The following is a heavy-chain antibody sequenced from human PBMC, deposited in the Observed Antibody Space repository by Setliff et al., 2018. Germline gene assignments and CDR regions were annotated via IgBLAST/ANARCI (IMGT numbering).Heavy chain of an antibody. J-gene: IGHJ3*02. CDR2: IYYSGST. D-gene: IGHD4-17*01. CDR1: GGSISSGGYY. Sequence: SETLSLTCTVSGGSISSGGYYWSWIRQHPGKGLEWIGYIYYSGSTYYNPSRKSRVTISVDTSKNQFSLKLNSVTAADTAVYYCAREPLTTNRRRAFDIWGQGTMVTVSS. V-gene: IGHV4-31*03. CDR3: AREPLTTNRRRAFDI.